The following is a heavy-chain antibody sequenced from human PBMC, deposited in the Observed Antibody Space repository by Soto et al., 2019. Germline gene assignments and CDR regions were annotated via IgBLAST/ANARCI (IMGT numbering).Heavy chain of an antibody. J-gene: IGHJ4*02. Sequence: WETLFLTFTVSGASISVHSYYWTWIRQPPGKGLEWIGDIIHTVSTNYNPSLKSRITISVDTSKKHFSLKLSSVTAADTAVYYCARVGQPPSDYWGQGTLVTVSS. CDR2: IIHTVST. CDR3: ARVGQPPSDY. D-gene: IGHD5-18*01. CDR1: GASISVHSYY. V-gene: IGHV4-34*12.